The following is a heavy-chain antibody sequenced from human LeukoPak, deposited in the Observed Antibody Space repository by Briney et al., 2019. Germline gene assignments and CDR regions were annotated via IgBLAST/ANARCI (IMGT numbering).Heavy chain of an antibody. V-gene: IGHV3-23*01. D-gene: IGHD5-24*01. CDR1: GFTFRNHG. CDR3: ARMDGYKPFDY. CDR2: ISPSGGGT. Sequence: GGSLRLSCAASGFTFRNHGMNWVRQAPGKGLEWVSGISPSGGGTYYADSAKGRFTISRDNAKNSLYLQMNSLRAEDTAVYYCARMDGYKPFDYWGQGTLVTVSS. J-gene: IGHJ4*02.